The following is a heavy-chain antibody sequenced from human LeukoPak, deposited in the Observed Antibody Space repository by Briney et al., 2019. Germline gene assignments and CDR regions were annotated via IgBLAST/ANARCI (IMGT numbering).Heavy chain of an antibody. Sequence: GGPLRLSCAASGFTFDDYGMSWVRQAPGEALEWVSGINWNGGSTGYADSVKGRFTISRDNAKNSLYLQMNSLRAEDTALYYCARVSYDSSGYDYWGQGTLVTVSS. CDR3: ARVSYDSSGYDY. CDR1: GFTFDDYG. CDR2: INWNGGST. D-gene: IGHD3-22*01. V-gene: IGHV3-20*04. J-gene: IGHJ4*02.